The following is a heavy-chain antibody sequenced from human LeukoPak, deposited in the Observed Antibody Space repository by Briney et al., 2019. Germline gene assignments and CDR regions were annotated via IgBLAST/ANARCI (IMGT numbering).Heavy chain of an antibody. CDR2: ISSSSSYI. V-gene: IGHV3-21*01. J-gene: IGHJ4*02. CDR1: GFTFSSYS. Sequence: GGSLRLSCAASGFTFSSYSMIWVRQAPGKGLEWVSSISSSSSYIYYADSVKGRFTISKDNAKNSLYLQMNSLRAEDTAVYYCATGRDCSGGSCYSVYWGQGTLVTVSS. D-gene: IGHD2-15*01. CDR3: ATGRDCSGGSCYSVY.